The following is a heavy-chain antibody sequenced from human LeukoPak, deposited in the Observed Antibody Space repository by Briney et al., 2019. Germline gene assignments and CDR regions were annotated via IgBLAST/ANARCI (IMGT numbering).Heavy chain of an antibody. Sequence: GGSLRLSCAASGFTFSNYWMSWVRQAPGKGLVWVSRINSDGSSRHYADSVKGRFTISRDNAKNTLHLQMTSLRAEDTAVYYCATDLGSSRPNFWGQGILVTVSS. CDR3: ATDLGSSRPNF. CDR2: INSDGSSR. D-gene: IGHD6-13*01. V-gene: IGHV3-74*01. J-gene: IGHJ4*02. CDR1: GFTFSNYW.